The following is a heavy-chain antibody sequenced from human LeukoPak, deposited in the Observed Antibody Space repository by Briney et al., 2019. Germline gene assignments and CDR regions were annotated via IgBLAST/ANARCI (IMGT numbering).Heavy chain of an antibody. CDR3: ARTVYCYDSSGYYYSPSDY. CDR2: ISAYNGNT. J-gene: IGHJ4*02. V-gene: IGHV1-18*01. D-gene: IGHD3-22*01. Sequence: ASVKVSFKASGYTFTSYGISWVRQAPGQGLEWVGWISAYNGNTNYAQKLQGRVTMTTDTSTSTAYMELRSLRSDDTAVYYCARTVYCYDSSGYYYSPSDYWGQGTLVTVSS. CDR1: GYTFTSYG.